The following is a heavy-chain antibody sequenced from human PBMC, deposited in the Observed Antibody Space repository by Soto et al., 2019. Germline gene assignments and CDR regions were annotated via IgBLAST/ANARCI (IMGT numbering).Heavy chain of an antibody. D-gene: IGHD6-13*01. J-gene: IGHJ4*02. CDR3: ACGARRWYPYFFGS. CDR2: IIPYYNTL. CDR1: EGTFNSYA. V-gene: IGHV1-69*01. Sequence: QAQVVQSGAEVRKPGSSVKLSCKASEGTFNSYAIAWVRQAPGQGLEWMGGIIPYYNTLNYAQKFQDRVTVTAEDSTNTVYMELSSLRADDTAFYFCACGARRWYPYFFGSWAQGTLVTVSS.